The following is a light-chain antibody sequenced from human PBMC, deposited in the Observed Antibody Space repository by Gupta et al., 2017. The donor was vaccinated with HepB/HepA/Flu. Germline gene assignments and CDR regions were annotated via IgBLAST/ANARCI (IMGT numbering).Light chain of an antibody. CDR3: ETWDSSTQV. V-gene: IGLV4-60*03. CDR1: SAYRSYI. J-gene: IGLJ3*02. CDR2: LESSRNY. Sequence: PVVTPTSYASASLGSSVTLTCTLSSAYRSYIIAWHQLQPGKAPRYLMKLESSRNYNKGSGVPDRFSGSSSWADRYLTISHLQSEAEDDYYCETWDSSTQVFGGGTKLTVL.